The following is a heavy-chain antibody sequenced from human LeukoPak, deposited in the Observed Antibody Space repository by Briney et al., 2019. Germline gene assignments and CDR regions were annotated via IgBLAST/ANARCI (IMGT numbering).Heavy chain of an antibody. D-gene: IGHD2/OR15-2a*01. J-gene: IGHJ4*02. CDR1: GFTFSSYG. CDR2: ISYDGSNK. V-gene: IGHV3-30*03. CDR3: AREPIYGLNFDY. Sequence: GGSLRLSCAASGFTFSSYGMHWVRQAPGKGLEWVAVISYDGSNKYYADSVKGRFTISRDNANKSLYLQLNSLRAEDTAVYFCAREPIYGLNFDYWGQGTLVTVSS.